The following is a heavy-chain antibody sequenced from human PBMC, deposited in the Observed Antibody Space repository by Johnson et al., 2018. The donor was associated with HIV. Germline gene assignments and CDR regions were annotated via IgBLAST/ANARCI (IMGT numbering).Heavy chain of an antibody. CDR2: ISSSGNTI. Sequence: QVQLVESGGGLVKPGGSLRLSCAASGITFSDYYMSWIRQAPGKGLEWVSYISSSGNTIYYADSVKGRVTISRDNAKKSLYLKMNSLRAEDTAVNYCARDKGRGAFDIWGQGKMVTVSS. J-gene: IGHJ3*02. CDR3: ARDKGRGAFDI. CDR1: GITFSDYY. D-gene: IGHD3-10*01. V-gene: IGHV3-11*04.